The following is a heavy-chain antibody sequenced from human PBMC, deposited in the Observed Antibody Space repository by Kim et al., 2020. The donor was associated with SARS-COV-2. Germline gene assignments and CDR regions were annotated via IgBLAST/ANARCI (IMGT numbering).Heavy chain of an antibody. V-gene: IGHV4-59*13. D-gene: IGHD3-10*01. CDR2: IYYSGST. J-gene: IGHJ6*01. CDR1: GGSISSYY. Sequence: SETLSLTCTVSGGSISSYYWSWIRQPPGKGLEWIGYIYYSGSTNYNPSLKSRVTISVDTSKNQFSLKLSSVTAADTAVYYCARASMVRGVTLYYYYYGM. CDR3: ARASMVRGVTLYYYYYGM.